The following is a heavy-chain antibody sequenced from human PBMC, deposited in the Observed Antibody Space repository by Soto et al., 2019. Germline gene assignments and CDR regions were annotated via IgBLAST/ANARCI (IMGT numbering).Heavy chain of an antibody. CDR1: GYSFTSYW. V-gene: IGHV5-51*01. CDR2: IYPGDSDT. J-gene: IGHJ3*02. Sequence: PGESLKISCKGSGYSFTSYWIGWVRQMPGKGLEWMGIIYPGDSDTRYSPSFQGQVTISADRSISTAYLQWNNLKASDTAMYYCATRADYGSGSYFRATDVFDIWGQGKMVTVSS. D-gene: IGHD3-10*01. CDR3: ATRADYGSGSYFRATDVFDI.